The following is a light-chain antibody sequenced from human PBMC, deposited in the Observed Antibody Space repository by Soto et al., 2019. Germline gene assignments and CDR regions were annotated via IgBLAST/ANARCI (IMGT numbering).Light chain of an antibody. Sequence: QSVLTQPPSVSGTPGQRVTISCYGSSSNIGTNIVTWYQQFPGTAPKLLIYADNQRPSGVPERFSGSKSGTSASLAISGLQSEDEADYFCSVWDETLNGWRVFGIWIKVTV. J-gene: IGLJ1*01. CDR2: ADN. V-gene: IGLV1-44*01. CDR3: SVWDETLNGWRV. CDR1: SSNIGTNI.